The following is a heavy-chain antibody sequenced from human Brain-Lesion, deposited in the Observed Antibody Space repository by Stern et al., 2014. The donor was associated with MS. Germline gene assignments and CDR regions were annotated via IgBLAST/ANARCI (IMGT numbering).Heavy chain of an antibody. J-gene: IGHJ5*02. V-gene: IGHV1-69*01. CDR2: IIPMTGEA. D-gene: IGHD7-27*01. CDR3: ARHWGTDL. CDR1: GGLFRSDA. Sequence: VQLVESGAEVGKPGSSVKVSCTASGGLFRSDAISWVRQAPGQGLEWLGGIIPMTGEAHYAQKFLDRVTITADESTTTTYMDLNSLTSEDTALYYCARHWGTDLWGQGTLLTVSS.